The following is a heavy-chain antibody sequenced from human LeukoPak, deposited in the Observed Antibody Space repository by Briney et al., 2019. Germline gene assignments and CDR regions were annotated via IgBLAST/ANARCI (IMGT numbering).Heavy chain of an antibody. CDR1: GFTFSSYD. D-gene: IGHD3-10*01. CDR3: AKGLVRGVILSPSFDY. J-gene: IGHJ4*02. V-gene: IGHV3-23*01. CDR2: ISHTGGTT. Sequence: GGSLRLSCAASGFTFSSYDMSWVRQAPGKGLEWVSGISHTGGTTNYADSVKGRFTISRDNCKNTLYMQMNSLRAEDTAVYYCAKGLVRGVILSPSFDYWGQGTPVTVSS.